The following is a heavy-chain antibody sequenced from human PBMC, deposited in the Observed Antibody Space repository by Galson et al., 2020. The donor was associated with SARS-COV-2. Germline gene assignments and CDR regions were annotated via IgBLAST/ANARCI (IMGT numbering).Heavy chain of an antibody. J-gene: IGHJ5*02. D-gene: IGHD2-21*02. V-gene: IGHV4-59*01. CDR3: ARVVCAGDCYPFDR. CDR2: MYHSGNT. Sequence: ASETLSLTCSVSGGSISSFFWSWIRQPPGKGLEWVGYMYHSGNTKYNPSLKSRGTISVDTSKNQFSLKLSSVTAADTAVYYCARVVCAGDCYPFDRWGQGILVTVS. CDR1: GGSISSFF.